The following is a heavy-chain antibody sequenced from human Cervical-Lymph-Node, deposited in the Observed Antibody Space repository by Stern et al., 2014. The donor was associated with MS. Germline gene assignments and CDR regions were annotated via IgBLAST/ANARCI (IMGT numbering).Heavy chain of an antibody. CDR1: GGSISSGNYY. CDR3: AGGRYSYGYGYYYYGMDV. J-gene: IGHJ6*02. CDR2: IYTSESI. D-gene: IGHD5-18*01. V-gene: IGHV4-61*02. Sequence: VQLVESGPGLVKPSQTLSLTCSVSGGSISSGNYYWSWIRQPAGKGLEWIGRIYTSESINYNPSLKSRVTISIDTSKNQFSLKLSSVTAADTAVYYCAGGRYSYGYGYYYYGMDVWGQGTTVTVSS.